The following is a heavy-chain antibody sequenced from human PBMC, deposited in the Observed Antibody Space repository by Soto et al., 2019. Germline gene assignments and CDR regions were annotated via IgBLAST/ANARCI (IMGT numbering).Heavy chain of an antibody. CDR2: ISGSGGST. Sequence: GGSLRLSCAASGFTFSSYAMSWVRQAPGKGLEWVSAISGSGGSTYYADSVKGRFTISRDNSKNTLYLQLNSVTPEDTAVYYCSRRLKLGADYYGMDVWGQGTTVTVSS. CDR1: GFTFSSYA. V-gene: IGHV3-23*01. D-gene: IGHD1-26*01. CDR3: SRRLKLGADYYGMDV. J-gene: IGHJ6*02.